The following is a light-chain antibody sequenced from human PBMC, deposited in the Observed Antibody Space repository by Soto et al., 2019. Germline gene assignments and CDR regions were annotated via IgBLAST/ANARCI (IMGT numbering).Light chain of an antibody. J-gene: IGKJ1*01. Sequence: DIQMTPSPSPPSSSVGGRVTLTCRASQSISSWLAWYQQKPGKAPKLLIYHAYSLESGVPSRFSGSESGTEFTLTINSLQPDDFATYYCQQYNSYPWTFGQGTKVDIK. CDR2: HAY. V-gene: IGKV1-5*01. CDR3: QQYNSYPWT. CDR1: QSISSW.